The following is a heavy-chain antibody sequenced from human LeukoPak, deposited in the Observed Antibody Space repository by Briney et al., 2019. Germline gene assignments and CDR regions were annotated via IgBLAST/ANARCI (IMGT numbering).Heavy chain of an antibody. CDR3: ARFDTITGTTDS. D-gene: IGHD1-7*01. CDR1: GYTFTAYY. CDR2: INPNSGGT. Sequence: ASVRVSCMASGYTFTAYYMYWVRQAPGQGLEWMGRINPNSGGTNYAQNFQGRVTMTRDTSISTAYMELSRLRSDDTAVYYCARFDTITGTTDSWGQGTLVTVSS. V-gene: IGHV1-2*06. J-gene: IGHJ4*02.